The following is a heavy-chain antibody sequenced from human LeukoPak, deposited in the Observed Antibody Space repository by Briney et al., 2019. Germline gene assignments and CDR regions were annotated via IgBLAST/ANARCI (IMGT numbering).Heavy chain of an antibody. V-gene: IGHV3-33*01. CDR3: ARSNSHYFDY. Sequence: PGGSLRLSCAASGFTFSSYGMHWVRQAPGKGLEWVAVIWYDGSNKYYADSVRGRFTISRDNSKNTLYLQMNSLRAEYTAVYYCARSNSHYFDYWGQGTLVTVSS. CDR2: IWYDGSNK. J-gene: IGHJ4*02. D-gene: IGHD2/OR15-2a*01. CDR1: GFTFSSYG.